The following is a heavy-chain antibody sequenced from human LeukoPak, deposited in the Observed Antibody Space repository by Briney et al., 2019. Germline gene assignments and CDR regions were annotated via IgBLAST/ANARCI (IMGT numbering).Heavy chain of an antibody. CDR2: IYYSGST. D-gene: IGHD2-2*01. Sequence: SETLSLTCTVSGGSISSGDYYWSWIRQPPGKGLEWIGYIYYSGSTYYNPSLKGRVTISVDTSKNQFSLKLSSVTAADTAVYYCARDGLSPVVPNCSSTSCYDYYYGMDVWGQGTTVTVSS. CDR1: GGSISSGDYY. CDR3: ARDGLSPVVPNCSSTSCYDYYYGMDV. V-gene: IGHV4-30-4*01. J-gene: IGHJ6*02.